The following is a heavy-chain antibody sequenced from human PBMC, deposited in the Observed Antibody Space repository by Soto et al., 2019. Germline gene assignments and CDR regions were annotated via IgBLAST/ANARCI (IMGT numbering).Heavy chain of an antibody. V-gene: IGHV2-5*02. CDR2: IYWDDDK. D-gene: IGHD2-2*01. J-gene: IGHJ4*02. CDR3: AHSRYCSSTSGSYFDY. CDR1: GFSLSTSGVG. Sequence: QITLKESGPTLVKPTQTLTLTCTFSGFSLSTSGVGVGWIRQPPGKALEWLALIYWDDDKRYSPSLKSRLTITKDTSKNQVVLTMTNMDPEDTATYYCAHSRYCSSTSGSYFDYWGQGTLVTVSS.